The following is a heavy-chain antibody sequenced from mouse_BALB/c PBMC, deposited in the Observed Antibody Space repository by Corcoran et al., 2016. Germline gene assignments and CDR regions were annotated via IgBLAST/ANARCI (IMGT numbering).Heavy chain of an antibody. Sequence: EVQLQQSGAELVQPGASVKLSCTASGFNIKDTYMHWVKQRPEQGLEWIGRIDPANGNTKYDPKFQGKATITADTSSNTAYLQRSSLTSEDTAVYYCANWDWYFDVWGAGTTVTVSS. V-gene: IGHV14-3*02. CDR2: IDPANGNT. J-gene: IGHJ1*01. D-gene: IGHD4-1*01. CDR1: GFNIKDTY. CDR3: ANWDWYFDV.